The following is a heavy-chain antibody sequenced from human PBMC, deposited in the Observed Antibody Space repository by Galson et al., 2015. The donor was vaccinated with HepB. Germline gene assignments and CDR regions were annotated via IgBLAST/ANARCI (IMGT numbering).Heavy chain of an antibody. J-gene: IGHJ4*02. V-gene: IGHV1-69*13. CDR2: IIPIFGTA. CDR3: ARDRSYSGYDLPKRAAYYFDY. D-gene: IGHD5-12*01. Sequence: SVKVSCKASGGTFSSYAISWVRQAPGQGLEWMGGIIPIFGTANYAQKFQGRVTITADESTSTAYMELSSLRSEDTAVYYCARDRSYSGYDLPKRAAYYFDYWGQGTLVTVSS. CDR1: GGTFSSYA.